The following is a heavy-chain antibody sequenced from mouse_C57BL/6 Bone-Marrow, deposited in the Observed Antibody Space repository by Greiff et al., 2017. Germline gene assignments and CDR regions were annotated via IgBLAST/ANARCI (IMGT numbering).Heavy chain of an antibody. CDR1: GYTFTSYW. D-gene: IGHD1-1*01. CDR3: AVYYGSSGDY. CDR2: IYPSDSET. Sequence: QVQLQQPGAELVRPGSSVKLSCKASGYTFTSYWMDWVKLRPGQGLEWIGNIYPSDSETHYNQKFKDKATLTVDKSSSTAYMQLSSLTSEDSAVYYCAVYYGSSGDYWGQGTTLTVSS. J-gene: IGHJ2*01. V-gene: IGHV1-61*01.